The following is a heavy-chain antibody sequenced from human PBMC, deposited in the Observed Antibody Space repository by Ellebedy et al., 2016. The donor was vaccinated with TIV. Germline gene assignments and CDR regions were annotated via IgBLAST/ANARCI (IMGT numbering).Heavy chain of an antibody. CDR2: ISAYNGNT. Sequence: AASVKVSCKASGYTFTSYGISWVRQAPGQGLEWMGWISAYNGNTNYAQKLQGRVTMTTDTSTSTAYMELRSLRSDDTAVYYCATYDSSGHDAFDIWGQGTMVTVSS. V-gene: IGHV1-18*01. J-gene: IGHJ3*02. D-gene: IGHD3-22*01. CDR1: GYTFTSYG. CDR3: ATYDSSGHDAFDI.